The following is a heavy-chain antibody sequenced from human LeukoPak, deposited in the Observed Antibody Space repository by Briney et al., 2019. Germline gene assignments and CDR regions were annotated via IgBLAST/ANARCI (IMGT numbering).Heavy chain of an antibody. CDR2: ISGSGAST. J-gene: IGHJ4*02. D-gene: IGHD1-26*01. CDR3: AKDVGKWESLHFFDY. Sequence: GSLRLSCAASGITFRSDVMSWVRQAPGKGLEWISGISGSGASTYYADSVTGRFTISRDNSRNTLYLQMNSLRGDDTAVYYCAKDVGKWESLHFFDYWGQGTLVTVSS. CDR1: GITFRSDV. V-gene: IGHV3-23*01.